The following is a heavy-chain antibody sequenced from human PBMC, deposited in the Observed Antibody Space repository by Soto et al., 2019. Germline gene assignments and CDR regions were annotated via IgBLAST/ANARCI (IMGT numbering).Heavy chain of an antibody. CDR3: ARDVRRVGATTNYYYGMDV. Sequence: GGSLRLSCAASGFTFSSYWMSWVRQAPGKGLEWVANIKQDGSEKYYVDSVKGRFTINPDTSKNQFSLQLNSVTPEDTAVYYCARDVRRVGATTNYYYGMDVWGQGTTVTVSS. D-gene: IGHD1-26*01. J-gene: IGHJ6*02. V-gene: IGHV3-7*01. CDR2: IKQDGSEK. CDR1: GFTFSSYW.